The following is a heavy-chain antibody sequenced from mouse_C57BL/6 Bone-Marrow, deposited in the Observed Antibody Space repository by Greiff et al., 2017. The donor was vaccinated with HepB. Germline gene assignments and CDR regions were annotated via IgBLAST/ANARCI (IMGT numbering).Heavy chain of an antibody. V-gene: IGHV1-61*01. J-gene: IGHJ2*01. D-gene: IGHD4-1*01. CDR3: ARLGDLHY. Sequence: VQLQQPGAELVRPGSSVKLSCKASGYTFTSYWMDWVKQRPGQGLEWIGNIYPSDSETHYNQKFKDKATLTVDKSSSTAYMQLSSLTSEDSAVYYCARLGDLHYWGQGTTLTVSS. CDR1: GYTFTSYW. CDR2: IYPSDSET.